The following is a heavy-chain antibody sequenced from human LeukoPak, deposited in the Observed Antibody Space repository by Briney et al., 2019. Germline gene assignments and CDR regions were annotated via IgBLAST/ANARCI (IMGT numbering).Heavy chain of an antibody. Sequence: GESLKISCKGSGYSFTSYWISWVRQMPGEGLEWMGRIDPSDSYTNYSPSFQGHVTISADKSISTAYLQWSSLKASDTAMYYCARLDIVVVVAAPYGMDVWGKGTTVTVSS. J-gene: IGHJ6*04. CDR1: GYSFTSYW. D-gene: IGHD2-15*01. V-gene: IGHV5-10-1*01. CDR2: IDPSDSYT. CDR3: ARLDIVVVVAAPYGMDV.